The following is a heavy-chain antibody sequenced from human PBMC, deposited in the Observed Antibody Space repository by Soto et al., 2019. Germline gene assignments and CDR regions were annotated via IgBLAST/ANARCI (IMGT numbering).Heavy chain of an antibody. CDR1: GFTFSDYY. Sequence: GGSLRLSCAASGFTFSDYYMSWIRQAPGKGLEWVSYISSSSSYTNYADSVKGRFTISRDNAKNSLYLQMNSLRAEDTAVYYCARVHSSSWYPYYYYGMDVWGQGTTVTVSS. CDR3: ARVHSSSWYPYYYYGMDV. J-gene: IGHJ6*02. V-gene: IGHV3-11*06. CDR2: ISSSSSYT. D-gene: IGHD6-13*01.